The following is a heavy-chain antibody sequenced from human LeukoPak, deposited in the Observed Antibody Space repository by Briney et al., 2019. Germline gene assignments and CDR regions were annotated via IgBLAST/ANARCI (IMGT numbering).Heavy chain of an antibody. J-gene: IGHJ4*02. CDR3: ARDYWWNYDY. Sequence: GGSLRLSCAASGFTFSDYAMHWVRQAPGKGLEWVAVISKDGSDKYYPGSVRGRFTISRDNSKNTIYLQMDSLRAEDTTIYYCARDYWWNYDYWGQGTLVTVSS. CDR1: GFTFSDYA. V-gene: IGHV3-30-3*01. D-gene: IGHD1-7*01. CDR2: ISKDGSDK.